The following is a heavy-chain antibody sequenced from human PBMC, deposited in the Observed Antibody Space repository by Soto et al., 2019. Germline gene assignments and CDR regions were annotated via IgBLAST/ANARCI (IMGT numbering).Heavy chain of an antibody. CDR3: ARDAFGFLEHRFDP. J-gene: IGHJ5*02. V-gene: IGHV4-59*01. Sequence: SETLSLTCTVSGGSISSYYWSWIRQPPGKGLEWIGYIYYSGSTNYNPSLKSRVTISVDTSKNQFSLKLSSVTAADTAVYYCARDAFGFLEHRFDPWGQGTLVTVSS. CDR1: GGSISSYY. D-gene: IGHD3-3*01. CDR2: IYYSGST.